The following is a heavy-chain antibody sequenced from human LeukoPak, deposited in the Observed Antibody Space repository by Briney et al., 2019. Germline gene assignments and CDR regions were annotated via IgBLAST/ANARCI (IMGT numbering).Heavy chain of an antibody. V-gene: IGHV4-31*03. CDR3: ARARSAAGNFDY. J-gene: IGHJ4*02. CDR2: IYYSGST. Sequence: PSETLSLTCTVSGGSISSGGYYWSWIRQHPRRGLEWIGYIYYSGSTYFNPSLKSRVTISADTSKNQFSLTLSSVTAADTAVYYCARARSAAGNFDYWGQGTLVTVSS. CDR1: GGSISSGGYY. D-gene: IGHD6-13*01.